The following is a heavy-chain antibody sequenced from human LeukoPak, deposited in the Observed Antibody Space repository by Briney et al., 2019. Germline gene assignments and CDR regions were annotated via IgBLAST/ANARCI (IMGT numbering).Heavy chain of an antibody. CDR2: IYYSGST. V-gene: IGHV4-39*01. J-gene: IGHJ3*02. CDR3: ASICPYSSGWYACAFDI. D-gene: IGHD6-19*01. Sequence: SGTLSLTCTVSGGSISSSSYYWGWIRQPPGKGLEWIGSIYYSGSTYYNPSLKSRVTISVDTSKNQFSLKLSSVTAADTAVYYCASICPYSSGWYACAFDIWGQGTMVTVSS. CDR1: GGSISSSSYY.